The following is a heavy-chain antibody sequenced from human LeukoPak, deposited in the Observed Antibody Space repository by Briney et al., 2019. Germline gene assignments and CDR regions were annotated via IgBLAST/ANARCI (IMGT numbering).Heavy chain of an antibody. V-gene: IGHV4-38-2*02. CDR1: GYSISSGYY. J-gene: IGHJ3*02. CDR3: ARTYYYKAFDI. Sequence: PSETLSLTCTVSGYSISSGYYWSWIRQPPGKGLEWIGEINHSGSTNYNPSLKSRVTISVDTSKNQFSLKLSSVTAADTAVYYCARTYYYKAFDIWGQGTMVTVSS. CDR2: INHSGST. D-gene: IGHD3-22*01.